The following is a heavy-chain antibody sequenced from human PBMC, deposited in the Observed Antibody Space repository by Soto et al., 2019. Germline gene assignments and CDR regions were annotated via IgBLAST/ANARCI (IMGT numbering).Heavy chain of an antibody. CDR1: GFTCSSYW. V-gene: IGHV3-7*01. CDR3: ARDHSYGGCY. CDR2: IKQDGSEK. J-gene: IGHJ4*02. D-gene: IGHD5-18*01. Sequence: EVQLVESGGGLVQPGGSLRLSCAASGFTCSSYWMSWVRQAPGKGLEWVANIKQDGSEKYYVDSVKGRFTISKDNAKNSLYLQMNSLRAEDPAVYYCARDHSYGGCYWGQGNLVTVSS.